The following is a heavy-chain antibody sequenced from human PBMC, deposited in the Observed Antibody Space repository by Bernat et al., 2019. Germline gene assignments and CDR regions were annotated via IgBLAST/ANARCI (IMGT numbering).Heavy chain of an antibody. CDR3: AKDIVVVTAAPFDY. Sequence: EVQLVESVGGLVQPGGSLRLSCAASGFTFSSYAMSWVRQAPGKGLEWVSAISGSGGRAYTADSVKSRFTISRDHSKNTLYLQMNSLRAEDTAVYYCAKDIVVVTAAPFDYWGQGTLVTVSS. J-gene: IGHJ4*02. CDR1: GFTFSSYA. CDR2: ISGSGGRA. V-gene: IGHV3-23*04. D-gene: IGHD2-2*01.